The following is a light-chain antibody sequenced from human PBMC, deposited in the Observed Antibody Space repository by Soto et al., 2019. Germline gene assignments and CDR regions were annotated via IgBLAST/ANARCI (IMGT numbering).Light chain of an antibody. CDR2: GAS. Sequence: EIVLTQSPATLSLSPGERATLSCRASQSVSSSIDLAWYQQKPGQAPRLLIYGASSRATGIPDRFSGSGSATDFTLTISRLEPEDFAVYYCRQYGSSPSYTFGQGTKLEIK. J-gene: IGKJ2*01. CDR3: RQYGSSPSYT. V-gene: IGKV3-20*01. CDR1: QSVSSSID.